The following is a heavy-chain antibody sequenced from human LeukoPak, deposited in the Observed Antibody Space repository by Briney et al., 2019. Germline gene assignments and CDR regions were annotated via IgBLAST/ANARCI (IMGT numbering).Heavy chain of an antibody. D-gene: IGHD2-2*01. Sequence: SETLSLTCAVYGGSFSGYYWSWIRQPPGKGLEWIGEINHSGSTNYNPSLKSRVTISVDTSKNQFSLKLSPVTAADTAVYYCARGLAGSSTLAAFDIWGQGTMVTVSS. J-gene: IGHJ3*02. CDR3: ARGLAGSSTLAAFDI. CDR1: GGSFSGYY. CDR2: INHSGST. V-gene: IGHV4-34*01.